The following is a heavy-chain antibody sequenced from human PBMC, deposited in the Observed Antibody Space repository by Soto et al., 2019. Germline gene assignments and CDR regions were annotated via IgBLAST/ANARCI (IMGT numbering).Heavy chain of an antibody. CDR3: ARDRVAGTDYYYYYGMDV. Sequence: QVQLVQSGAEVKKPGASVKVSCKASGYTFTGYYMHWVRQAPGQGLEWMGWINPNSGGTNYAQKFQGWVTITRETSISTAYMELSRLRSDDTAVYYCARDRVAGTDYYYYYGMDVWGQGTTVTVSS. V-gene: IGHV1-2*04. D-gene: IGHD6-19*01. CDR2: INPNSGGT. J-gene: IGHJ6*02. CDR1: GYTFTGYY.